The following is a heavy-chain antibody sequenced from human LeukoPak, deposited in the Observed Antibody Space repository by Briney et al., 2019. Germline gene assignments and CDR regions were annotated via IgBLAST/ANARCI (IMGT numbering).Heavy chain of an antibody. J-gene: IGHJ4*02. D-gene: IGHD3-9*01. CDR3: ARADYDILTGPHYYFDY. CDR1: GFTFSSYG. Sequence: GGSLRLSCAASGFTFSSYGMHWVRQAPGKGLEWVAFIRYDGSNKYYADSVKGRFTISRDNSKNTLYLQMNSLRAEDTAVYYCARADYDILTGPHYYFDYWGQGTLVTVSS. CDR2: IRYDGSNK. V-gene: IGHV3-30*02.